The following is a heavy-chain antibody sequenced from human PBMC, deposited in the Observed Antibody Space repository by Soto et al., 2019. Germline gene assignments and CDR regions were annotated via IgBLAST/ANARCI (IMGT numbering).Heavy chain of an antibody. J-gene: IGHJ6*02. CDR2: ISGSGSST. V-gene: IGHV3-23*01. CDR1: GFTFSSYA. Sequence: HPGGSLRLSCAASGFTFSSYAMSWVRQAPGKGLEWVSAISGSGSSTYYADSVKGRFTISRDNSKNTLYLQMNSLRAEDTAVYYCAKATSGYLPRYYYYGMDVWGQGTTVTVSS. CDR3: AKATSGYLPRYYYYGMDV. D-gene: IGHD3-3*01.